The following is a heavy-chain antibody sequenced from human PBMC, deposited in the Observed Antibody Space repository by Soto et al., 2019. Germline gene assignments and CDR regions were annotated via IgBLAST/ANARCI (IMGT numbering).Heavy chain of an antibody. CDR3: ARGDFYGSGSSLDY. Sequence: QVQLVESGGGVVQPGRSLRLSCAASGFTFSSYAMHWVRQAPGKGLEWVALIWYDGGNEYYADSVKGRFTISRDNSKNILYLQMSTLRAEDTAVYYCARGDFYGSGSSLDYWGQGTLVTVSS. V-gene: IGHV3-33*01. J-gene: IGHJ4*02. CDR2: IWYDGGNE. D-gene: IGHD3-10*01. CDR1: GFTFSSYA.